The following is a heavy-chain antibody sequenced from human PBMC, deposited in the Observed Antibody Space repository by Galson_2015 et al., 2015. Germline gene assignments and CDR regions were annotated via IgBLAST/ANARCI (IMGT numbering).Heavy chain of an antibody. V-gene: IGHV3-48*03. Sequence: SLRLSCAASGFTFSSYEMNWVRQAPGKGLEWVSYISSSGSTIYYADSVKGRFTISRDNAKNSLYLQMNSLRAEDTAVYYCARYFGGAMIAPFFDYWGQGTLVTVSS. CDR3: ARYFGGAMIAPFFDY. CDR1: GFTFSSYE. CDR2: ISSSGSTI. J-gene: IGHJ4*02. D-gene: IGHD2-21*01.